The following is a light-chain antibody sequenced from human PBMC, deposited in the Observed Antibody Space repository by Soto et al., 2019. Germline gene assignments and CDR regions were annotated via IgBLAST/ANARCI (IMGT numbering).Light chain of an antibody. CDR2: GAY. CDR3: QRYGTSLPLP. J-gene: IGKJ4*01. V-gene: IGKV3-20*01. CDR1: QSVSSNY. Sequence: EIVLTQSPGTLSLSPGDRATLSCRASQSVSSNYLAWYQQKPGQAPRLLIYGAYSRATGNPDRFSGSGSGTDFTLTISRLEPEDFAVYYCQRYGTSLPLPFGGGTKVEIK.